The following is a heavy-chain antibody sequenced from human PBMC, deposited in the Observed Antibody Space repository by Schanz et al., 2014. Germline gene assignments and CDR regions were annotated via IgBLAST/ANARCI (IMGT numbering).Heavy chain of an antibody. D-gene: IGHD3-3*01. CDR3: VRDSFFAFDY. CDR1: GFSFSDYY. J-gene: IGHJ4*02. Sequence: QVHLLESGGGLVEPGGSLRLSCAASGFSFSDYYMSWIRQAPGKGLEWISFINTGSNYINYADSVKGRFTISRDNTKNSVYLQMNGLRVEDTAVYYCVRDSFFAFDYWGQGTLVTVSS. V-gene: IGHV3-11*06. CDR2: INTGSNYI.